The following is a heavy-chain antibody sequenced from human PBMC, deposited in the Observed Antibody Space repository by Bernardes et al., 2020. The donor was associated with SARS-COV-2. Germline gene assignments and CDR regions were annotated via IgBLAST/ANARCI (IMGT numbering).Heavy chain of an antibody. V-gene: IGHV3-53*01. CDR3: AREDRVGAMGTNYYYGMDV. CDR1: GFTVSSNY. J-gene: IGHJ6*02. D-gene: IGHD1-26*01. Sequence: GGSLRLSCAASGFTVSSNYMSWVRQAPGKGLEWVSVIYSGGSTYYADSVKGRFTISRDNSKNTLYLQMNSLRAEDTAVYYCAREDRVGAMGTNYYYGMDVWGQGTTVTVSS. CDR2: IYSGGST.